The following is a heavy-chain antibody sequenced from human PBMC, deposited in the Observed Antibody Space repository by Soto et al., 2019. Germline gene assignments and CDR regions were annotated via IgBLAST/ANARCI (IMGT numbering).Heavy chain of an antibody. Sequence: SQTLSLTCAISGDSVSSNSAAWNWIRQSPSRGLEWLGRTYYRSKWYNDYAVSVKSRITINPDTSKNQFSLQLNSVTPEDTAVYYCARGTYYDILTGRRKNYNRSDPWGQGTLVTVSS. CDR2: TYYRSKWYN. CDR1: GDSVSSNSAA. D-gene: IGHD3-9*01. J-gene: IGHJ5*02. CDR3: ARGTYYDILTGRRKNYNRSDP. V-gene: IGHV6-1*01.